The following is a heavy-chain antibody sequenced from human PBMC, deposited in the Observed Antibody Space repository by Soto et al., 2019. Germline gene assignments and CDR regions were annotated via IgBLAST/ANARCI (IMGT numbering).Heavy chain of an antibody. CDR2: ISWNSGSI. CDR3: ARGNFDWYPDHGFDY. D-gene: IGHD3-9*01. J-gene: IGHJ4*02. CDR1: GFTFDDYA. V-gene: IGHV3-9*01. Sequence: GGALRLSCAASGFTFDDYAMHWVRQAPGKGLEWVSGISWNSGSIGYADSVKGRFTISRDNAKNSLYLQMNSLRAEDTALYYCARGNFDWYPDHGFDYWGQGTLVTVSS.